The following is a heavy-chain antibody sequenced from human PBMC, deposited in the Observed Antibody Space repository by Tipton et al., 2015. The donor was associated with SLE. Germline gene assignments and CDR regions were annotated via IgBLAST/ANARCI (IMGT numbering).Heavy chain of an antibody. V-gene: IGHV3-21*01. D-gene: IGHD3-10*01. CDR2: ISSSSSYI. CDR1: GFTFSSYS. CDR3: ARSRGFRDAFDI. Sequence: SLRLSCAASGFTFSSYSMNWARQAPGKGLEWVSSISSSSSYIYYADSVKGRFTISRDNAKNSLYLQMNSLRAEDTAVYYCARSRGFRDAFDIWGQGTMVTVSS. J-gene: IGHJ3*02.